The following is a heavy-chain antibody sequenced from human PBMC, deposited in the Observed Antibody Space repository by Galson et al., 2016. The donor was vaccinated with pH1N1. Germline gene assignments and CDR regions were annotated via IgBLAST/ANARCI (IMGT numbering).Heavy chain of an antibody. D-gene: IGHD2-15*01. CDR3: ARVTPTEPFDY. V-gene: IGHV1-2*02. Sequence: SLKVSCKASGYTFARFYLHWVRQAPGQGLEWMGWIDPKSGNTHYAQKFQGRVNVTRDTSISTAYMHLSGLTYDDAAVYYCARVTPTEPFDYWGQGALVTVSS. CDR1: GYTFARFY. CDR2: IDPKSGNT. J-gene: IGHJ4*02.